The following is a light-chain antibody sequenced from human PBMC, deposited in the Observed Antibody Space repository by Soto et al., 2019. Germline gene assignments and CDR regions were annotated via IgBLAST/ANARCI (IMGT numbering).Light chain of an antibody. V-gene: IGKV3-20*01. CDR3: LLYGDSPPAYT. Sequence: EIVLTQSPGTLSLFPGERATLSCRASQSVSSRNLAWYRQKPGQAPSLLIYGAFNRATGIPDRFSGSGSATDFTLTISRLEPADFAVYYCLLYGDSPPAYTFGQGTKLDIK. J-gene: IGKJ2*01. CDR1: QSVSSRN. CDR2: GAF.